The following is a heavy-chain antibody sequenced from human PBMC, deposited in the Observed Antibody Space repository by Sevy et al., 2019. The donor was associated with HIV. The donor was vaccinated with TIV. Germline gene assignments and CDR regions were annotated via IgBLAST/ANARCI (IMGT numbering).Heavy chain of an antibody. D-gene: IGHD3-22*01. V-gene: IGHV3-30*04. Sequence: GGSLRLSCAASGFTFSSYAMHWVRQAPGKGLEWVAVISYDGSNKYYTDSVKGRFTISRDNSKNTLYLQMNSLRAEDTAVYYCAREDYDSSGYYYRGAFDIWGQGRMVTVS. CDR2: ISYDGSNK. CDR3: AREDYDSSGYYYRGAFDI. J-gene: IGHJ3*02. CDR1: GFTFSSYA.